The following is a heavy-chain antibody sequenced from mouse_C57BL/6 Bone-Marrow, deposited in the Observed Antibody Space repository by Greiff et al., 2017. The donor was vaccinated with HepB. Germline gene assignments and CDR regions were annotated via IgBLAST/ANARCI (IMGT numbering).Heavy chain of an antibody. J-gene: IGHJ3*01. CDR3: ARPGSSSWFAY. CDR1: GYAFSSSW. V-gene: IGHV1-82*01. CDR2: IYPGDGDT. D-gene: IGHD1-1*01. Sequence: QVQLKESGPELVKPGASVKISCKASGYAFSSSWMNWVKQRPGKGLEWIGRIYPGDGDTNYNGKFKGKATLTADKSSSTAYMQLSSLTSEDSAVYFCARPGSSSWFAYWGQGTLVTVSA.